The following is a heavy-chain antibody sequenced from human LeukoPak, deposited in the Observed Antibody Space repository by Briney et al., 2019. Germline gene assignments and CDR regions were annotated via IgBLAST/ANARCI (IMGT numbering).Heavy chain of an antibody. Sequence: ASVKVSCTASGYTFTGYYMHWVRQAPGQGLEWMGWINPNSGGTNYAQKFQGRVTMTRDTSISTAYMELSRLRSDDTAVYYCARPQYSGYDYDYYYYGMDVWGQGTTVTVSS. CDR2: INPNSGGT. J-gene: IGHJ6*02. V-gene: IGHV1-2*02. CDR1: GYTFTGYY. D-gene: IGHD5-12*01. CDR3: ARPQYSGYDYDYYYYGMDV.